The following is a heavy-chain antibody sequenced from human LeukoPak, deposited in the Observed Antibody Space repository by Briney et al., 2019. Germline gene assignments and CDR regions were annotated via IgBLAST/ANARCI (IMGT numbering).Heavy chain of an antibody. CDR3: ARGGYCSGSTCSSSNWFDP. CDR1: GGSLNSGNYY. Sequence: SETLSLTCSVSGGSLNSGNYYWSWIRQHPGTGLEYIGYIYYSGSTYYNPSLKSQLTISVDTSKNQFSLKLSSVTAADTGVYYCARGGYCSGSTCSSSNWFDPWGQGTLVTVSS. CDR2: IYYSGST. J-gene: IGHJ5*02. V-gene: IGHV4-31*01. D-gene: IGHD2-2*01.